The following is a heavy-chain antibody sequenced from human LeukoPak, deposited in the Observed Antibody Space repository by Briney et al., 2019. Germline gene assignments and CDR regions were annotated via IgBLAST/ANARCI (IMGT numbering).Heavy chain of an antibody. J-gene: IGHJ6*03. CDR2: IYYSGSS. V-gene: IGHV4-59*01. Sequence: SETLSLTCTVSGASISSYYWSWIRQPPGKGLEWIGFIYYSGSSNYNPSLKSRVTMSLDRSKNQFSLKMTSVTAADTAVYYCARDCTNGVCLMDVWAKGPRSPSP. CDR3: ARDCTNGVCLMDV. CDR1: GASISSYY. D-gene: IGHD2-8*01.